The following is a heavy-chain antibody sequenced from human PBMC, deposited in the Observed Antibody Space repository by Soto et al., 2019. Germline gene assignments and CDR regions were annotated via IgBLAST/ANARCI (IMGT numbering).Heavy chain of an antibody. Sequence: PGGSLRLSCRTSTVYFAIYGIYWVRQSPGRGLEWLAYMSFDGTEKHYADSVKGRLTMSKDQSEAETTLFFLMDTLKRDDTAVYYCARAIDYYDSSGSDDAFDIWGQGTMVTVSS. D-gene: IGHD3-22*01. CDR2: MSFDGTEK. J-gene: IGHJ3*02. CDR3: ARAIDYYDSSGSDDAFDI. V-gene: IGHV3-30*19. CDR1: TVYFAIYG.